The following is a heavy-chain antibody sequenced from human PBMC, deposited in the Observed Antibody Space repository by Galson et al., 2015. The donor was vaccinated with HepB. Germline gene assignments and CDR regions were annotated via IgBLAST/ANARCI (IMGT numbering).Heavy chain of an antibody. Sequence: SVKVSCKASGGSFNTYAINWLRQAPGQGPEWMGAIIPKFGIPDYAQKFQGRVTIAADKSTTTAYMELSSLTSEDTAVYYCAIIITNVAIGWFGHWGQGTLVTVSS. CDR3: AIIITNVAIGWFGH. D-gene: IGHD3-3*01. CDR1: GGSFNTYA. J-gene: IGHJ5*02. CDR2: IIPKFGIP. V-gene: IGHV1-69*10.